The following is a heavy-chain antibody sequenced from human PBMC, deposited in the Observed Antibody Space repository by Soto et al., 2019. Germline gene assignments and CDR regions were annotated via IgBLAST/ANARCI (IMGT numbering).Heavy chain of an antibody. Sequence: ASVKVSCTTSGYSFHNSGISWVRQAPGQGLEWMGWISVFNGYAHYAQKFQGRVIMTADTLTSTAYMELRGLRSDDTAMYYCSKNGTTWFDSWGQGTPVTVSS. CDR2: ISVFNGYA. CDR1: GYSFHNSG. V-gene: IGHV1-18*01. D-gene: IGHD1-1*01. J-gene: IGHJ5*01. CDR3: SKNGTTWFDS.